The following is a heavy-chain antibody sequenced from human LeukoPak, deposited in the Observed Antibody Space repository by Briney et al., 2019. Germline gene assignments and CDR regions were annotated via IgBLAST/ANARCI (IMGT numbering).Heavy chain of an antibody. CDR3: GGSYGPTYYFDY. D-gene: IGHD1-26*01. Sequence: ASVKVSCKASGGTFSSYAISWVRQAPGQGLEWMGGIIPIFGTANYAQKFQGRVTITADESTSTAYMELSSLRSEDTAVYYCGGSYGPTYYFDYWGQGTLVTVSS. J-gene: IGHJ4*02. CDR1: GGTFSSYA. V-gene: IGHV1-69*13. CDR2: IIPIFGTA.